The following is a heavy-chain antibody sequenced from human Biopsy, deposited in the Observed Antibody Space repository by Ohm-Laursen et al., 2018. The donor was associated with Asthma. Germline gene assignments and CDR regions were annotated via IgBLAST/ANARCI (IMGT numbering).Heavy chain of an antibody. CDR1: GFSFSNYG. V-gene: IGHV3-30*03. D-gene: IGHD1-14*01. CDR3: ARDGPELPTELDY. Sequence: LRLSCSASGFSFSNYGMHWVRQAPGKGLEWVAVISFDGSNKYYADFVKGRFTISRDNSKNTLYLQMNSLRAEDTAVYYCARDGPELPTELDYWGPGTLVTVSS. CDR2: ISFDGSNK. J-gene: IGHJ4*02.